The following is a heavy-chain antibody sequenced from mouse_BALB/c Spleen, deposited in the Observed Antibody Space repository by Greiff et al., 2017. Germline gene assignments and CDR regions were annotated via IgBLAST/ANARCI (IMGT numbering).Heavy chain of an antibody. CDR2: INPSTGYT. V-gene: IGHV1-7*01. CDR3: VWYAWFAY. CDR1: GYTFTSYW. D-gene: IGHD2-14*01. J-gene: IGHJ3*01. Sequence: QVHVKQSGAELAKPGASVKMSCKASGYTFTSYWMHWVKQRPGQGLEWIGYINPSTGYTEYNQKFKDKATLTADKSSSTAYMQLSSLTSEDSAVYYCVWYAWFAYWGQGTLVTVSA.